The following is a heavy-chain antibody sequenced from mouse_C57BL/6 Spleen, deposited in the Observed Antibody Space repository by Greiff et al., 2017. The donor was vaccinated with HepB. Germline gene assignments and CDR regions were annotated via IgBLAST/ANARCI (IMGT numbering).Heavy chain of an antibody. CDR2: IDPSNSYT. V-gene: IGHV1-50*01. Sequence: VQLQQPGAELVKPGASVKLSCKASGYTFTSYWMQWVKQRPGQGLEWIGEIDPSNSYTNYNQKFKGKATLTVDTSARTAYMQLSSLTSEDSAVYYCARSGTTVDYWGKGTTLTVAS. D-gene: IGHD1-1*01. CDR1: GYTFTSYW. CDR3: ARSGTTVDY. J-gene: IGHJ2*01.